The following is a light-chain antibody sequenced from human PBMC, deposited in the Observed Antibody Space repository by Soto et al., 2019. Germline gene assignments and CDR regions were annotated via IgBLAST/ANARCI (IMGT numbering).Light chain of an antibody. V-gene: IGKV1-8*01. CDR3: LQHNSYPPT. Sequence: AIRMTQSPSSLSASTGDRVTITCRASQGISSYLAWYQQKPGKAPKLLIYAASTLQSGVPPRFSGSGSGTEFTLTINSLQPEDFATYYCLQHNSYPPTFGQGTKVDIK. J-gene: IGKJ1*01. CDR1: QGISSY. CDR2: AAS.